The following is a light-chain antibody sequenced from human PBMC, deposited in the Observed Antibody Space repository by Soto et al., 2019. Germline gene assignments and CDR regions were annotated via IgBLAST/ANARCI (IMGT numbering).Light chain of an antibody. V-gene: IGLV2-14*01. CDR3: SSYTTSYFYV. CDR2: GVK. Sequence: QSVLTQPASVSGSPGLSITISCTGTSSDVGAHNFVSWYQQHPGKAPKLMIYGVKNRPSGVSYRFSASKSAFTASLTISGLQAEDEAHYYCSSYTTSYFYVFGPGTKVTVL. J-gene: IGLJ1*01. CDR1: SSDVGAHNF.